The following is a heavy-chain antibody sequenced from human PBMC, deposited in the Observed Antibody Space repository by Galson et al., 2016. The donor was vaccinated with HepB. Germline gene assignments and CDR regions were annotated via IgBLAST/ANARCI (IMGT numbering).Heavy chain of an antibody. J-gene: IGHJ5*02. Sequence: TLSLTCTVSGGSISSGDYYWSWIRQPPGKGLEWIGYFYYSGTTYYNPSLKSRSTISVDTSKNQFSLKLSFVTAAATAVYYCARVHLGSNWSNNWFDPWGQGTLVTVSS. CDR1: GGSISSGDYY. CDR2: FYYSGTT. CDR3: ARVHLGSNWSNNWFDP. D-gene: IGHD6-13*01. V-gene: IGHV4-30-4*01.